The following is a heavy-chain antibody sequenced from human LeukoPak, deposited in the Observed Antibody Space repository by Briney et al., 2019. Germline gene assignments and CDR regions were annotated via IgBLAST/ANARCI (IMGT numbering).Heavy chain of an antibody. V-gene: IGHV4-34*01. D-gene: IGHD4-17*01. CDR1: GGSFSGYY. CDR3: ARGLTTVTTVRYSDY. J-gene: IGHJ4*02. Sequence: SETLSLTCAVYGGSFSGYYWSWIRQPPGKGLEWIGEINHSGSTNYNPSLKSRVTISVDTSKNQFSLKLSSVTAADTAVYYCARGLTTVTTVRYSDYWGQGTLVTVSS. CDR2: INHSGST.